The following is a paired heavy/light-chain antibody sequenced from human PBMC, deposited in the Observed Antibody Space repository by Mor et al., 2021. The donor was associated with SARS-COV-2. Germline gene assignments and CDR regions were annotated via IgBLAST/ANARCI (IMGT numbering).Light chain of an antibody. Sequence: EIVLTQSPATLSLSPGERATLSCRASQSVSSYLAWYQQKPGQAPRLLIYDASNRATGIPARFSGSGSGTDFTLTISSLEPEDFAVYYCQQRSNWFLTFGGGTKVEIK. CDR2: DAS. V-gene: IGKV3-11*01. J-gene: IGKJ4*01. CDR1: QSVSSY. CDR3: QQRSNWFLT.
Heavy chain of an antibody. Sequence: EVQLVESGGGLVKPGGSLRLSCAASGFTFSSYSMNWVRQAPGKGLEWVSSISSSSSYIYYADSVKGRFTISRDNAKNSLYLQMNSLRAEDTAVYYCARDYPSDYYGSGSYYDSSRPYYYYGMDVWGQGTTVTVSS. CDR3: ARDYPSDYYGSGSYYDSSRPYYYYGMDV. J-gene: IGHJ6*02. D-gene: IGHD3-10*01. CDR1: GFTFSSYS. CDR2: ISSSSSYI. V-gene: IGHV3-21*01.